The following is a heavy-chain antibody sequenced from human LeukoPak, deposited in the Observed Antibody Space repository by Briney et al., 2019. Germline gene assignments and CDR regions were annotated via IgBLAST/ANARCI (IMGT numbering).Heavy chain of an antibody. V-gene: IGHV4-39*07. J-gene: IGHJ3*02. CDR2: IPYSGTP. CDR1: GGSISTNTYF. Sequence: ASETLSLTCSVSGGSISTNTYFWAWIRQTPGKGLEWIGSIPYSGTPYYNPSLLSRVTISVDTSKNQFSLKLSSVTAADTAVYYCARVEDDAFDIWGQGTMVTVSS. CDR3: ARVEDDAFDI.